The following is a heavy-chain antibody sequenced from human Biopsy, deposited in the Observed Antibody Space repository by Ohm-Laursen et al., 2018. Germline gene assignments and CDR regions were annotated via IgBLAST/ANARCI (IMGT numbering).Heavy chain of an antibody. CDR2: VYYSGTT. V-gene: IGHV4-61*01. J-gene: IGHJ6*02. D-gene: IGHD2-2*01. CDR3: ARDVKRYCSGTSCYSGYFGMDV. CDR1: GGSVSDSFQF. Sequence: SETLSLTCTVSGGSVSDSFQFWSWIRQPPGKGLEWIGDVYYSGTTNYNPSLKSRLTISVDTSKNQFSLNLNSVTAADTAVYFCARDVKRYCSGTSCYSGYFGMDVWGQGTTVTVS.